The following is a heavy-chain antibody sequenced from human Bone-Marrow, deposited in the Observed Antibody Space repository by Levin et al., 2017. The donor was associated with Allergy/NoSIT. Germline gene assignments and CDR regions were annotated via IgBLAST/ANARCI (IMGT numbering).Heavy chain of an antibody. CDR1: GGSISSYY. J-gene: IGHJ4*02. CDR3: ARHSRGFGESWVDY. D-gene: IGHD3-10*01. V-gene: IGHV4-59*08. CDR2: IYYSGST. Sequence: SETLSLTCTVSGGSISSYYWSWIRQPPGKGLEWIGYIYYSGSTNYNPSLKSRVTISVDTSKNQFSLKLSSVTAADTAMYYCARHSRGFGESWVDYWGQGTLVTVSS.